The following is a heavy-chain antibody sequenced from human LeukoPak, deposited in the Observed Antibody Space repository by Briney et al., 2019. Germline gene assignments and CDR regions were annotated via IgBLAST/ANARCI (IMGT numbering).Heavy chain of an antibody. Sequence: ASVKVSCKASGYTFTSYYMHWVRQAPGRGLEWMGIINPSGGSTSYAQKFQGRVTMTRDTSTSTVYMELSSLRSEDTAVYYCARLGCSSTSCYTDYYYYGMDVWGQGTTVTVSS. CDR3: ARLGCSSTSCYTDYYYYGMDV. CDR2: INPSGGST. V-gene: IGHV1-46*01. CDR1: GYTFTSYY. D-gene: IGHD2-2*02. J-gene: IGHJ6*02.